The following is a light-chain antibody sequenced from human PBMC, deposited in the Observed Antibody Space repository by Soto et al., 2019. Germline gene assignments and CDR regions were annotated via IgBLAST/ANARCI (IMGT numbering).Light chain of an antibody. V-gene: IGKV1-5*01. CDR3: QQLNSYPRSIT. Sequence: DIQMTQSPSSLSASVGDRVTITCRASRSISSWLAWYQQKPGKDPKLLIYDASSLESGVPSRFSGSRSGTEFTLTISSLQPEDFATYYCQQLNSYPRSITFGQGTRLEIK. CDR1: RSISSW. J-gene: IGKJ5*01. CDR2: DAS.